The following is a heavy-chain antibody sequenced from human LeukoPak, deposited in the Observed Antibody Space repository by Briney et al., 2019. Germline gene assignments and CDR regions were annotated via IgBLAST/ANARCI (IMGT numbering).Heavy chain of an antibody. CDR1: GYTFTSYY. Sequence: ASVKVSCKASGYTFTSYYMHWVRQAPGQGLEWMGIINPSGGSTNYAQKFQGRVTMTRDTSISTAYMELSRLRSDDTAVYYCARDPRIDYYGSGSSTYGMDVWGQGTTVTVSS. CDR3: ARDPRIDYYGSGSSTYGMDV. J-gene: IGHJ6*02. CDR2: INPSGGST. D-gene: IGHD3-10*01. V-gene: IGHV1-2*02.